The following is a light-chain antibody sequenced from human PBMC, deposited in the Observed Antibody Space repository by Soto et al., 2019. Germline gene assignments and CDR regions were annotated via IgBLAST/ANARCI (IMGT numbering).Light chain of an antibody. CDR1: SSDVGDYNY. CDR3: SSYTSSTTRV. CDR2: DVS. J-gene: IGLJ1*01. V-gene: IGLV2-14*01. Sequence: QSALTQPASVSGSPGQSITISCTGTSSDVGDYNYVSWYQQHPGKAPKLMIYDVSNRPSGVSNRFSGSKPGITASLTISGXXXXXXXDYXCSSYTSSTTRVFGTGTK.